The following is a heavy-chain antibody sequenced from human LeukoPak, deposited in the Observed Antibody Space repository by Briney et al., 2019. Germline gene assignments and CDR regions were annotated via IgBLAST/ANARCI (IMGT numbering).Heavy chain of an antibody. CDR2: ISGSGGST. V-gene: IGHV3-23*01. J-gene: IGHJ3*02. CDR3: ARDFYDSSGYYNLKTSDAFDI. Sequence: GGSLRLSCAASGFTFSSYAMSWVRQAPGKGLEWVSAISGSGGSTYYADSVKGRFTISRDNSKNTLYLQMNSLRAEDTAVYYCARDFYDSSGYYNLKTSDAFDIWGQGTMVTVSS. D-gene: IGHD3-22*01. CDR1: GFTFSSYA.